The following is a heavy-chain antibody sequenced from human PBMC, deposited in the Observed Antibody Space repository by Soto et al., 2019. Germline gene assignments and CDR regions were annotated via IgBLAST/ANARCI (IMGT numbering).Heavy chain of an antibody. J-gene: IGHJ6*04. V-gene: IGHV3-33*01. CDR2: IWYDVTKK. D-gene: IGHD2-21*01. CDR1: GFSFRNYG. CDR3: ARDLGLLPSYYYALDV. Sequence: PGGSLRLSCAASGFSFRNYGMHWVRQAPGKGLEWVAVIWYDVTKKYYADSVKGRFTISRDNSKNTVYLQMNSLRAEDTAVYYCARDLGLLPSYYYALDVWGEGTTVTVSS.